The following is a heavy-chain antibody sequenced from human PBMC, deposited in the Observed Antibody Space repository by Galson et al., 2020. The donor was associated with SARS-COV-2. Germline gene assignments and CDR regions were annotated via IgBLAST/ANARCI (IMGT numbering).Heavy chain of an antibody. CDR2: IGTAGDT. CDR3: ARGDSSSWYNTRYYYYYMDV. J-gene: IGHJ6*03. V-gene: IGHV3-13*01. Sequence: GGSLRLSCAASGFTFSSYDMHWVRQAKGKGLEWVSAIGTAGDTYYPGSVKGRFTISRENDKNSLYLQMNSLRAGDTAVYYCARGDSSSWYNTRYYYYYMDVWGKGTTVTVSS. D-gene: IGHD6-13*01. CDR1: GFTFSSYD.